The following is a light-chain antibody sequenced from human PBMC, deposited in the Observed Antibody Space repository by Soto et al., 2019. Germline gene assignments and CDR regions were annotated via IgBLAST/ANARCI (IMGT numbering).Light chain of an antibody. J-gene: IGKJ1*01. CDR3: QQENSFPRT. V-gene: IGKV1D-12*01. Sequence: DIQMTQSPSSVSASVGDRVTITCRASQAISTWLAWYQQKPGKATKLLIYAASNLQTGVPSRFSGSGSGTDVALAMSSLQPEDFATYYCQQENSFPRTFGQGTKVEIK. CDR1: QAISTW. CDR2: AAS.